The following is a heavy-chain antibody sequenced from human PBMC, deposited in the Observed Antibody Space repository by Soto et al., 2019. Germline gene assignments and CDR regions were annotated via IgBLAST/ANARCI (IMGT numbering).Heavy chain of an antibody. V-gene: IGHV3-9*01. CDR1: GFTFDDYA. D-gene: IGHD4-4*01. Sequence: EVQLVESGGGLVQPGRSLRLSCAASGFTFDDYAMHWVRQAPGKGLEWVSGISWNSGSIGYADSVKGRFTISRDNAKNSLYLQMNSLRAEDTALYYCAKDPLGTTRKYYYYGMDVCGQGTTVTVSS. CDR2: ISWNSGSI. CDR3: AKDPLGTTRKYYYYGMDV. J-gene: IGHJ6*02.